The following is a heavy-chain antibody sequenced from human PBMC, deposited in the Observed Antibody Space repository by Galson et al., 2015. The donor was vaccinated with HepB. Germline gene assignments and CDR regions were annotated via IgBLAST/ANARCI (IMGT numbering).Heavy chain of an antibody. V-gene: IGHV3-49*03. D-gene: IGHD3-10*01. J-gene: IGHJ6*03. CDR3: TRVFESRGSFVIYYYNYYMDV. Sequence: SLSLSCAGSGFTFRAYAMNWFRQAPGKGLESVGFIRSKAFGGTTQYAASVKGRFSISRDDSKRITYLQMNSLKTEDTAVYYCTRVFESRGSFVIYYYNYYMDVWGKGTAVTGSS. CDR2: IRSKAFGGTT. CDR1: GFTFRAYA.